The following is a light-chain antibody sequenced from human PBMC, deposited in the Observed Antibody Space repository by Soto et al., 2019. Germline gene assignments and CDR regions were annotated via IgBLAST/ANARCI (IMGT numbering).Light chain of an antibody. J-gene: IGLJ2*01. CDR3: CSYAGSYTGV. Sequence: QAVVTQPRSVSGSPGQSVTISCTGTSSDVGGYNYVSWYQQHPGKAPKLMIYGVSKRPSGVPDRFSGSKSGNTASLTISGLQAEDEADYFCCSYAGSYTGVFGGGTKVTVL. CDR2: GVS. V-gene: IGLV2-11*01. CDR1: SSDVGGYNY.